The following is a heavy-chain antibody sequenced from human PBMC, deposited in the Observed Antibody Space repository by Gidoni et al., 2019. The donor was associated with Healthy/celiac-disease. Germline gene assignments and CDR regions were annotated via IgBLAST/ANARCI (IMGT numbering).Heavy chain of an antibody. CDR3: ARRASSGWYSYFQH. D-gene: IGHD6-19*01. V-gene: IGHV4-39*01. J-gene: IGHJ1*01. Sequence: QLQLQESGPGLVKPSETLSLTCTVSGGSISSSSYYWGWIRQPPGKGLEWIGSIYYSGSTYYNPSLKSRVTISVDTSKNQFSLKLSSVTAADTAVYYCARRASSGWYSYFQHWGQGTLVTVSS. CDR1: GGSISSSSYY. CDR2: IYYSGST.